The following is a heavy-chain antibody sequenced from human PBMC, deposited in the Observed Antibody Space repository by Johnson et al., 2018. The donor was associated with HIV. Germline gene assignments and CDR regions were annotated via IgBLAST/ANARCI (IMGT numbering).Heavy chain of an antibody. CDR2: ISYDGSNK. CDR1: GFTFSSYA. J-gene: IGHJ3*02. Sequence: QVQLVESGGGLVQPGGSLRLSCAASGFTFSSYAMHWVRQAPGKGLEWVAVISYDGSNKYYADSVKGRFTISRDNSKNTLYLQMNSLRAEDTALYYCAREGGSYKDDAFDIWGQGTVVTVSS. V-gene: IGHV3-30-3*01. CDR3: AREGGSYKDDAFDI. D-gene: IGHD1-26*01.